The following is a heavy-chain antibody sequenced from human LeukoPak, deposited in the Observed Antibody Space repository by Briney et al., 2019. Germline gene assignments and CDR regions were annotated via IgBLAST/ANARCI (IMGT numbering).Heavy chain of an antibody. CDR3: ARPMVRGVNDAFDI. J-gene: IGHJ3*02. D-gene: IGHD3-10*01. CDR2: IYYTGRT. Sequence: SETLSLTCTVSGGSISSSSHSWGWIRQPPGKGLEWTGSIYYTGRTYYNPSLKSRVTISVDTSKNQFSLKLSSVTAADTAVYYCARPMVRGVNDAFDIWGQGTMVTVSS. V-gene: IGHV4-39*07. CDR1: GGSISSSSHS.